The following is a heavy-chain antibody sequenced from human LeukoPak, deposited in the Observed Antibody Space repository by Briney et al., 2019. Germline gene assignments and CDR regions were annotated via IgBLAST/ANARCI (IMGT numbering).Heavy chain of an antibody. J-gene: IGHJ4*02. Sequence: GGSLRLSCAASGFTFSSYAMHWVRQAPGKGLEYVSAISSNGGSTYYANSVKGRFTISRDNSKNTLYLQMGSLRAEDMAVYYCARVGLVQSTVGPFDYWGQGTLVTVSS. D-gene: IGHD3-16*01. CDR1: GFTFSSYA. CDR2: ISSNGGST. CDR3: ARVGLVQSTVGPFDY. V-gene: IGHV3-64*01.